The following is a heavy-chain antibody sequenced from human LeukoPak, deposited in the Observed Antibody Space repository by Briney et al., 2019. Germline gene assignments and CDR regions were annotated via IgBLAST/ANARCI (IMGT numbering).Heavy chain of an antibody. Sequence: PGGSLRLSCAASGFTFSSYGMSWVRQAPGKGLEWVSAISGSGGSTYYADSVKGRFTISRDNSKNTLYLQMNSLRAEDTAVYYCAKQDDSSGSHDAFDIWGQGTMVTVSS. D-gene: IGHD3-22*01. CDR1: GFTFSSYG. CDR3: AKQDDSSGSHDAFDI. CDR2: ISGSGGST. J-gene: IGHJ3*02. V-gene: IGHV3-23*01.